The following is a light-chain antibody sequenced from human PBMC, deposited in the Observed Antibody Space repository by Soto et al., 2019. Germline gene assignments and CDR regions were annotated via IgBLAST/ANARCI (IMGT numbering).Light chain of an antibody. J-gene: IGLJ2*01. CDR3: CSYGGRTTFVV. CDR1: SSDFGGSNF. V-gene: IGLV2-11*01. Sequence: QSVLTQPRSVSGSPGQSITISCTGTSSDFGGSNFVSWYRQHPGKAPKLLIYDADKRPSGVPDRLSGSKSGKTASLTISGLHAEDEADDYCCSYGGRTTFVVFGGGTKLTVL. CDR2: DAD.